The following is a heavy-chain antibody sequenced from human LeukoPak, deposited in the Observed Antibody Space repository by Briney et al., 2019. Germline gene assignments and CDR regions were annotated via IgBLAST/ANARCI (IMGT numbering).Heavy chain of an antibody. J-gene: IGHJ3*02. D-gene: IGHD3-16*02. V-gene: IGHV4-39*07. CDR3: ARIVSPSSRSDAFDI. CDR2: IYYSGST. CDR1: GGSISSSSYY. Sequence: PSETLSLTCTVSGGSISSSSYYWGWIRQPPGKGLEWIGSIYYSGSTYYNPSLKSRVTISVDTSKIQFSLKLSSVTAADTAVYYCARIVSPSSRSDAFDIWGQGTMVTVSS.